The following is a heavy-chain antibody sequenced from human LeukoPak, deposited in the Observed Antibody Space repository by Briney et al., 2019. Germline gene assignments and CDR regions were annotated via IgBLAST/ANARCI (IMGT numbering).Heavy chain of an antibody. CDR3: AKGGKTIMCPTSCYDY. D-gene: IGHD2-2*01. J-gene: IGHJ4*02. CDR1: GFTFGDHI. CDR2: VSGSGSTV. Sequence: GGSLRLSCAASGFTFGDHIMNWVRQLPGKRLEWVAYVSGSGSTVYYADSVKGRFTVSRDSGKSSLYLQMNSLRAEDTAVYYCAKGGKTIMCPTSCYDYWGQGTLVTASS. V-gene: IGHV3-48*01.